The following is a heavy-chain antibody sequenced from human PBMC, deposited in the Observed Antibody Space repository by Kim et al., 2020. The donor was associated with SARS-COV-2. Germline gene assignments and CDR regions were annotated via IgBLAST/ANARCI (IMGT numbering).Heavy chain of an antibody. J-gene: IGHJ4*02. V-gene: IGHV1-2*06. CDR1: GYIFTDYY. CDR2: INPNSGGT. D-gene: IGHD6-25*01. Sequence: ASVKVSCKASGYIFTDYYLHWVRQAPGQGLEWMGRINPNSGGTDYAQKFQGRVTMTRDTSIDTAYLEVTRLRSDDTAVYFCARGMGRIAAVMNPGNLDHWGQGTLVSVSS. CDR3: ARGMGRIAAVMNPGNLDH.